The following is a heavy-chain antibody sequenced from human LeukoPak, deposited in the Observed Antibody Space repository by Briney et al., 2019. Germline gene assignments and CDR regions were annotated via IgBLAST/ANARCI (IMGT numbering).Heavy chain of an antibody. V-gene: IGHV4-59*01. Sequence: PSETLSLTCTVSGGSISIYYWSWIRQPPGKGLEWIGYIYYSGSTNYNPSLKSRVTISVDTSKNQFSLKLSSVTAADTAVYYCAASKRTPHNWFDPWGQGTLVTVSS. J-gene: IGHJ5*02. CDR2: IYYSGST. CDR3: AASKRTPHNWFDP. CDR1: GGSISIYY. D-gene: IGHD2-2*01.